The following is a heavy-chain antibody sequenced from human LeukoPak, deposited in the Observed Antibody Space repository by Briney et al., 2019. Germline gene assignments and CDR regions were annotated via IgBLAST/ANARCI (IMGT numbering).Heavy chain of an antibody. V-gene: IGHV3-9*03. D-gene: IGHD2-2*01. CDR3: AKEGRSSAAKGAFDI. CDR2: ISWNSGSI. CDR1: GFTFDDYA. Sequence: GGSLRLSCAASGFTFDDYAMHWVRQAPGKGLEWVSGISWNSGSIGYADSVKGRFTISRDNAKNSLYLQMNSLRAEDMALYYCAKEGRSSAAKGAFDIWGQGTMVTVTS. J-gene: IGHJ3*02.